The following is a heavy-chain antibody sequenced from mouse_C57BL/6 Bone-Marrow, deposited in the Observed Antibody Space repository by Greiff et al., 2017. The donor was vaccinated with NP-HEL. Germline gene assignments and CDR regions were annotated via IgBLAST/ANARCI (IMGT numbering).Heavy chain of an antibody. CDR2: ISDGGSYT. Sequence: EVQLVESGGGLVKPGGSLKLSCAASGFTFSSYAMSWVRQTPEKRLEWVATISDGGSYTYYPDNVKGRFTISRDNAKNNLYLQMSHLKSEDTAMYYCARDIYYGSSYDYWGQGTTLTVSS. CDR1: GFTFSSYA. CDR3: ARDIYYGSSYDY. J-gene: IGHJ2*01. V-gene: IGHV5-4*01. D-gene: IGHD1-1*01.